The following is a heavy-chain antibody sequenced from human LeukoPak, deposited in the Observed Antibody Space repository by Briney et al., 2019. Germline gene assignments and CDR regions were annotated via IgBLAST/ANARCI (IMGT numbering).Heavy chain of an antibody. Sequence: PSETLSLTCAVYGGSFSGYYWSWIRQPPGKGLEWIREINHSGSTNYNPSLKSRVTISVDTSKNQFSLKLSSVAAADTAVYYCARGFWSGYYIHWGQGTLVTVSS. CDR3: ARGFWSGYYIH. CDR1: GGSFSGYY. D-gene: IGHD3-3*01. CDR2: INHSGST. V-gene: IGHV4-34*01. J-gene: IGHJ4*02.